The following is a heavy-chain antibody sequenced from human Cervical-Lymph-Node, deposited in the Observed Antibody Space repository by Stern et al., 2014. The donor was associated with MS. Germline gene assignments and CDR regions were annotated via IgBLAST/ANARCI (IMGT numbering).Heavy chain of an antibody. Sequence: VQLVESGTDVKKPGASAKGSCEASGYTFTGYYIHWARQAPGQGLEWIRWINPATGATTYAQNFQGRVTMPRDTSISTAYMVLTRLSSDDTAVYYCARDLADYRYYFDSWGQGTLVTVSS. CDR1: GYTFTGYY. V-gene: IGHV1-2*02. CDR3: ARDLADYRYYFDS. J-gene: IGHJ4*02. CDR2: INPATGAT. D-gene: IGHD4-11*01.